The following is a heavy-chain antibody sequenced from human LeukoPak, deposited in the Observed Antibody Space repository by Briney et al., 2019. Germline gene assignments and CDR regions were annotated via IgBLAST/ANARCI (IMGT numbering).Heavy chain of an antibody. CDR1: GGSISSYY. CDR2: IYTSGST. CDR3: ARGITMIVVVKTEDAFDI. V-gene: IGHV4-4*08. Sequence: NSSETLSLTCTVSGGSISSYYWSWIRQPPGKGLEWIGRIYTSGSTNYNPSLESRVTISVDTSKNQFPLKLSSVTAADTAVYYCARGITMIVVVKTEDAFDIWGQGTMVTVSS. J-gene: IGHJ3*02. D-gene: IGHD3-22*01.